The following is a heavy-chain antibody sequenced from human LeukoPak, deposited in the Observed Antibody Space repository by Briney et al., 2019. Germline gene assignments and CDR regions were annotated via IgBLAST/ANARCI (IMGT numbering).Heavy chain of an antibody. Sequence: SETLSLTCTVSGVSISSYYWSWIRQPAGKGLEWIGRIYTSGSTNYNPSLKSRVTMSVDTSKNQFSLKLTSVTAAETAVYYCATYVGATTGYYFDYWGQGTLVTVSS. J-gene: IGHJ4*02. CDR3: ATYVGATTGYYFDY. CDR2: IYTSGST. CDR1: GVSISSYY. V-gene: IGHV4-4*07. D-gene: IGHD1-26*01.